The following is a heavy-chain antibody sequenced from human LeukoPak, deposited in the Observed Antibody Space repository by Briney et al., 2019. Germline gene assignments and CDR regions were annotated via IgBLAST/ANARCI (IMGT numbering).Heavy chain of an antibody. V-gene: IGHV4-34*01. Sequence: SETLSLTCAVYGGSFSGYYWSWIRQPPGKGLEWIGEINHSGSTNYNPSLKSRVTISVDTSENQFSLKLSSVTAADTAVYYCARGGGLEFDYWGQGTLVTVSS. D-gene: IGHD3-16*01. CDR1: GGSFSGYY. J-gene: IGHJ4*02. CDR3: ARGGGLEFDY. CDR2: INHSGST.